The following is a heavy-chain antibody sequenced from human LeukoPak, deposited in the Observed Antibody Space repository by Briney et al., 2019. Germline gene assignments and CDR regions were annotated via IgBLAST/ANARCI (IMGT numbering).Heavy chain of an antibody. CDR1: GFTFSSYA. CDR3: ATGGYSYGPNWFDP. V-gene: IGHV3-30*04. CDR2: ISYDGSNT. Sequence: GGSLRLSCAASGFTFSSYAMHWVRQAPGKGLEWVAVISYDGSNTYYADSVKGRFTISRDNSKNTLYLQMNSLRAEDTAVYYCATGGYSYGPNWFDPWGQGTLVTVSS. J-gene: IGHJ5*02. D-gene: IGHD5-18*01.